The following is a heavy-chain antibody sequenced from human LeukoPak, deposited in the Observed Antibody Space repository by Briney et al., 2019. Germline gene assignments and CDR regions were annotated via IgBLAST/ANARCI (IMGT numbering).Heavy chain of an antibody. Sequence: GGSLRLSCAAFGFTFSNYGLSWVRQAPGKGLEWVSGITGSGGSTYYADSVKGRFTISRDNSKNTPYLQMNSLRAEDTAIYYCARVYDYVWGSYRYTGAFDIWGQGTMVTVSS. CDR1: GFTFSNYG. V-gene: IGHV3-23*01. D-gene: IGHD3-16*02. J-gene: IGHJ3*02. CDR2: ITGSGGST. CDR3: ARVYDYVWGSYRYTGAFDI.